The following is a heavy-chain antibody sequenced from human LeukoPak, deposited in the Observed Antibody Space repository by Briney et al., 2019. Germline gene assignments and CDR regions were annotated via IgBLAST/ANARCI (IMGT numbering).Heavy chain of an antibody. Sequence: GGSLRLSCAASGFTFDDYAMHWVRQAPGKGLEWVSGISWNSGSIGYSDSVKGRFTISRDNSKNTLYLQMNSLRAEDTAVYYCASFLYGSSTSCSPDPWGQGTLVTVSS. J-gene: IGHJ5*02. CDR3: ASFLYGSSTSCSPDP. CDR2: ISWNSGSI. V-gene: IGHV3-9*01. D-gene: IGHD2-2*01. CDR1: GFTFDDYA.